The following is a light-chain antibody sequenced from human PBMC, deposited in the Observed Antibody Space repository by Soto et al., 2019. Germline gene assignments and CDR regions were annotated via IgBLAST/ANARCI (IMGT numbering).Light chain of an antibody. Sequence: EIVMTQSPATLSVSPGERATLSCRASQSVSSYLGWYQQKPGQAPRLLIYDASNRATGIPARFSGSGSGTDFTLTISSLQSEDFAVYYCQHYNQWPLTFGGGTKVDI. CDR2: DAS. CDR1: QSVSSY. V-gene: IGKV3D-15*01. CDR3: QHYNQWPLT. J-gene: IGKJ4*01.